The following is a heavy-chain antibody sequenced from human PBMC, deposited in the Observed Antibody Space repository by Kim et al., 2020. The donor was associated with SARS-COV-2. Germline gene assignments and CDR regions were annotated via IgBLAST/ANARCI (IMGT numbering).Heavy chain of an antibody. V-gene: IGHV4-59*13. CDR1: GGSISSYY. J-gene: IGHJ4*02. Sequence: SETLSLTCTVSGGSISSYYWSWIRQPPGKGLEWIGYIYYSGSTNYNPSLKSRVTISVDTSKNQFSLKLSSVTAADTAVYYCARVTAGTCFDYWGQGTLVT. CDR3: ARVTAGTCFDY. D-gene: IGHD6-13*01. CDR2: IYYSGST.